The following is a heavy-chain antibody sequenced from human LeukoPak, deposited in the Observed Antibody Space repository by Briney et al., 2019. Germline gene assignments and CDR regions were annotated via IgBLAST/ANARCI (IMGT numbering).Heavy chain of an antibody. CDR3: AGPGGYFDWLPYGY. CDR1: GGSISSGSYY. CDR2: IYTSGST. D-gene: IGHD3-9*01. V-gene: IGHV4-61*02. J-gene: IGHJ4*02. Sequence: PSQTLSLTCTVSGGSISSGSYYWSWIRQPAGKGPEWIGRIYTSGSTNYNPSLKSRVTISVDTSNNQFSLRLSSVTAADTAVYYCAGPGGYFDWLPYGYWGQGTLVTVSS.